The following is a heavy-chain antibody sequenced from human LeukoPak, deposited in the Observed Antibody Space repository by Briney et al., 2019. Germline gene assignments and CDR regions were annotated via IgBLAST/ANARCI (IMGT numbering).Heavy chain of an antibody. V-gene: IGHV2-5*02. J-gene: IGHJ4*02. D-gene: IGHD5-12*01. Sequence: SGPTLVNPTQTLTLTCTFSGFSLSTSGVGVGWIRQPPGKALEWLALIYWDDDKRYSPSLKSRLTITKDTSKNQMVLTVTNMDPVDTATYYCAHRPIVATIFDYWGQGTLVTVSS. CDR2: IYWDDDK. CDR3: AHRPIVATIFDY. CDR1: GFSLSTSGVG.